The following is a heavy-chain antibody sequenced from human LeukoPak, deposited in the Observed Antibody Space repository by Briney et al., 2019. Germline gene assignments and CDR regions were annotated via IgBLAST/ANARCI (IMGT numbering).Heavy chain of an antibody. CDR1: GGSFSGYY. V-gene: IGHV4-34*01. CDR2: INHSGST. D-gene: IGHD3-9*01. CDR3: ARAFYDVLTGYSGGFQH. J-gene: IGHJ1*01. Sequence: SETLSLTCAVYGGSFSGYYWSWIRQPPGKGLEWIGEINHSGSTNYNPSLKSRVTISVDTSKNQFSLKLSSLTAADTAVYYCARAFYDVLTGYSGGFQHWGQGTLVTVSS.